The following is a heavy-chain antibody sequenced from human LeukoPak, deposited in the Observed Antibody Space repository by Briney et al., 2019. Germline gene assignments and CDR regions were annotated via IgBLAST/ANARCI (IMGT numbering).Heavy chain of an antibody. Sequence: TGGSLRLSCAASGFTFSSYAMHWVRQAPGKGLEWVAVISYDGSNKYYADSVKGRFTISRDNSKNTLFLHMNSLRAEDTAVYYCAREGDQRLFDYWGQGTLVTVSS. CDR3: AREGDQRLFDY. V-gene: IGHV3-30*04. CDR2: ISYDGSNK. CDR1: GFTFSSYA. J-gene: IGHJ4*02. D-gene: IGHD2-2*01.